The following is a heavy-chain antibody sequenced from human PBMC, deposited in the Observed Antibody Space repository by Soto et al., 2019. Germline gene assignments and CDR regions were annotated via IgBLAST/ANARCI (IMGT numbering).Heavy chain of an antibody. J-gene: IGHJ6*02. CDR1: GFTFSSYG. V-gene: IGHV3-30*18. D-gene: IGHD2-2*01. CDR2: ISYDGSNK. CDR3: ANDLGYCSSTSCYRSSYYYGMDV. Sequence: GGSLSRSCAASGFTFSSYGMHWVRQAPGKGLEWVAVISYDGSNKYYADSVKGRFTISRDNSKNTLYLQMNSLRAEDTAVYYCANDLGYCSSTSCYRSSYYYGMDVWGQGTTVTVSS.